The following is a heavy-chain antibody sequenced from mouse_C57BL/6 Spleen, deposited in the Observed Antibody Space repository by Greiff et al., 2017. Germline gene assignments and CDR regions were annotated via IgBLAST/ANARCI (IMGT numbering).Heavy chain of an antibody. D-gene: IGHD2-10*02. J-gene: IGHJ4*01. CDR1: GFSLTSYA. CDR2: IWTGGGT. Sequence: VKLMESGPGLVAPSQSLSITCTVSGFSLTSYAISWVRQPPGKGLEWLGVIWTGGGTNYNSALKSRLSISKDNSKSQVFLKMNSLQTDDTARYYCARNNLDGYYAMDYWGQGTSVTVSS. V-gene: IGHV2-9-1*01. CDR3: ARNNLDGYYAMDY.